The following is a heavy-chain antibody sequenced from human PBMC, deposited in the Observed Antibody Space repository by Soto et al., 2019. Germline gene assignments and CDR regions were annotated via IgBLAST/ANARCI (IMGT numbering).Heavy chain of an antibody. CDR2: INHRGST. CDR3: RADYRSSAEYFYYNMDV. V-gene: IGHV4-34*01. CDR1: GGSFSGYS. Sequence: PSETLSLTCAVYGGSFSGYSWTWIRQPPGKGLEWIGEINHRGSTNYNPSLKGRVTISVDTSKNQFSLKLSSVTAADTAVYYCRADYRSSAEYFYYNMDVWGQGTKVTVSS. D-gene: IGHD6-6*01. J-gene: IGHJ6*02.